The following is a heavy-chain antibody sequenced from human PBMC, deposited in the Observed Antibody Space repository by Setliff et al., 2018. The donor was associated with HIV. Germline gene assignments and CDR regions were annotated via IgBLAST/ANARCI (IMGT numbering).Heavy chain of an antibody. CDR3: ARSLTGGAATRAFDI. CDR2: MNPNSGNT. D-gene: IGHD2-15*01. J-gene: IGHJ3*02. Sequence: GASVKVSCKASGYTFTSYDINWVRQGTGQGLEWMGWMNPNSGNTGYAQKFQGRVTMTRNTSISTAYMELSSLRSEDTAVYYCARSLTGGAATRAFDIWSQGTMVTVSS. CDR1: GYTFTSYD. V-gene: IGHV1-8*02.